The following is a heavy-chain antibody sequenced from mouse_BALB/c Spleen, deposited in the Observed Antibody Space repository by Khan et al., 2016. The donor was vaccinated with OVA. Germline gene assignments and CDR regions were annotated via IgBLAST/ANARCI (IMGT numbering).Heavy chain of an antibody. J-gene: IGHJ3*01. V-gene: IGHV1-4*01. Sequence: LEESGAELARPGASVKMSCKASGYTFTSYTIHWIKQRPGQGLEWIGYINPSSGYTNYNQKFKDKATLTADKSSTTAYMQLSSLTSDDSAGYYCARDGAYYRNDGWFAYWGQGTLVTVSA. CDR3: ARDGAYYRNDGWFAY. CDR1: GYTFTSYT. D-gene: IGHD2-14*01. CDR2: INPSSGYT.